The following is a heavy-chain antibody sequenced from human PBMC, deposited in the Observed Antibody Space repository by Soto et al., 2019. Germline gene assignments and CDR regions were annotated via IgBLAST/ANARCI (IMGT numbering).Heavy chain of an antibody. Sequence: SETLSLTCTVSGGSISSSSYYWGWIRQPPGKGLEWIGSIYYSGSTYYNPSLKSRVTISVDTSKNQFSLKLSSVTAADTAVYNCARHEYIWGSYRFNWFDPWGQGTLVTVSS. CDR1: GGSISSSSYY. J-gene: IGHJ5*02. V-gene: IGHV4-39*01. CDR3: ARHEYIWGSYRFNWFDP. D-gene: IGHD3-16*02. CDR2: IYYSGST.